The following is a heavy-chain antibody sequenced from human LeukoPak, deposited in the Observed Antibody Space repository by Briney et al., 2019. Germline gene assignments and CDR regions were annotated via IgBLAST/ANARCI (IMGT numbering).Heavy chain of an antibody. CDR1: GFTFSSYA. CDR3: ATLGAYYGGCFDY. V-gene: IGHV3-23*01. Sequence: GGSLRLSRAASGFTFSSYAMSWVRHAPGKGLEWVSAISGGGGSTYYADSVKGRFTISRDNSKNTLYLQMSSLSAEDTAVYYCATLGAYYGGCFDYWGQGTLVTVSS. D-gene: IGHD4-23*01. CDR2: ISGGGGST. J-gene: IGHJ4*02.